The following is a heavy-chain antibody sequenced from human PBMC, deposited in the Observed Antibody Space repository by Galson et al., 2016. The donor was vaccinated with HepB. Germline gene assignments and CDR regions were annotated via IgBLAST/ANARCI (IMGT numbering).Heavy chain of an antibody. J-gene: IGHJ4*02. D-gene: IGHD3-22*01. V-gene: IGHV3-30*18. CDR1: GFTFSSYG. Sequence: SLRLSCAASGFTFSSYGMHWVRQAPGKGLEWVAVISYDGTNKYYGDSVKGRFTISRDNSKNTLYLQTNSLRAEDTAVYNCAKDDSNGYYYFDYWGEGTLVTVSS. CDR3: AKDDSNGYYYFDY. CDR2: ISYDGTNK.